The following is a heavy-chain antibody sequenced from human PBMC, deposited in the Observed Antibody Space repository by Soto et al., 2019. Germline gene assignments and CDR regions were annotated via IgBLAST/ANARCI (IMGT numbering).Heavy chain of an antibody. V-gene: IGHV5-51*01. D-gene: IGHD3-10*01. CDR2: IYPGDSDT. CDR1: GYSFTNYW. J-gene: IGHJ6*02. CDR3: ARPRSGSYRLDYYGMDV. Sequence: GESLKISCKGSGYSFTNYWIVWVRQMPGKGLEWMGIIYPGDSDTRYSPSFQGQVTISADKSISTAYLQWRSLRASDTAMYYCARPRSGSYRLDYYGMDVWGQGTTVTAP.